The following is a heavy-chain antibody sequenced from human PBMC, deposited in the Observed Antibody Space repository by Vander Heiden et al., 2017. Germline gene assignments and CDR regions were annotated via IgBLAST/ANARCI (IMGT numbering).Heavy chain of an antibody. D-gene: IGHD5-18*01. CDR1: GFTFSSYA. CDR3: ARDSLGDVDTAMGLSGGMDV. Sequence: QVQLVESGGGVVPPGRSLRLSCAVSGFTFSSYAMHWVRQAPGKGLGWVAVISYDGSNKYYADSVKGLFTISRDNSKNTLYLQMNSLRAEDTAVYYCARDSLGDVDTAMGLSGGMDVWGQGTTVTVSS. J-gene: IGHJ6*02. V-gene: IGHV3-30-3*01. CDR2: ISYDGSNK.